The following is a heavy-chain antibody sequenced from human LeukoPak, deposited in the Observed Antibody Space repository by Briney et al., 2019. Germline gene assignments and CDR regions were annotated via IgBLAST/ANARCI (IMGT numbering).Heavy chain of an antibody. CDR3: AIGYNLFSRGGGYGTHYYYMDV. D-gene: IGHD2/OR15-2a*01. Sequence: GASVKVSCKVSGYTLTELSMHWVRQAPGKGLEWMGGFDPEDGETIYAQKFQGRVTMTEDTSTDTAYMGLSSLRSEDTAVYYRAIGYNLFSRGGGYGTHYYYMDVWGKGTTVTVSS. CDR2: FDPEDGET. CDR1: GYTLTELS. V-gene: IGHV1-24*01. J-gene: IGHJ6*03.